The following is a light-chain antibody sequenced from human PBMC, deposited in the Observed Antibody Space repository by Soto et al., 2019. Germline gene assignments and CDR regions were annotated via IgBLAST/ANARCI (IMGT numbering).Light chain of an antibody. CDR2: STN. J-gene: IGLJ1*01. CDR3: VLYMGSGIYV. CDR1: SGSVSTSNN. V-gene: IGLV8-61*01. Sequence: QTFVTQEPSFSVSPGVTVTITCSFNSGSVSTSNNPSWYQQTPGQTPRTLIYSTNTRSSGVPDRFSGSILGNKAALTITGAQADDESDYYCVLYMGSGIYVFGTGTKVTVL.